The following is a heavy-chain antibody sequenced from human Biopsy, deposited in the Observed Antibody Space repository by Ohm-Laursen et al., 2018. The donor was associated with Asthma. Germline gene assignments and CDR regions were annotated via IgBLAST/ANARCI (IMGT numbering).Heavy chain of an antibody. J-gene: IGHJ4*02. V-gene: IGHV3-53*01. CDR2: IYSGGTS. D-gene: IGHD3-22*01. CDR3: ARGDSSNWSHYYFDY. Sequence: GSLRLSCAASGFAVSRDHMFWVRQAPGKGLEWVSVIYSGGTSHTADSVRGRFTISRDYPKNTLYLQMHCLRAEDTAVYYCARGDSSNWSHYYFDYWGQGTLVTVSS. CDR1: GFAVSRDH.